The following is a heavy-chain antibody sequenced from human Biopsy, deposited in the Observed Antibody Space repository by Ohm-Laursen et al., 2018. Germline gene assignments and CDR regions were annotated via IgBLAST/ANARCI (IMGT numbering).Heavy chain of an antibody. Sequence: GTLSLTCTVSGVSITAYYWSWIRQPPGKGLECIGNIHHSGSTNYNPSLKSRLTISVDTSKNKFSLRVSSVTAADTAVYYCARDRDRRGWFDPWGQGTLVTVSS. CDR3: ARDRDRRGWFDP. D-gene: IGHD1-14*01. CDR1: GVSITAYY. CDR2: IHHSGST. V-gene: IGHV4-59*12. J-gene: IGHJ5*02.